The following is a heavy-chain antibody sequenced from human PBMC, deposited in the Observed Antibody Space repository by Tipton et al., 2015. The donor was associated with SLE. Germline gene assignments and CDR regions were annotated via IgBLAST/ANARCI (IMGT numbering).Heavy chain of an antibody. Sequence: SLRLSCAASGFTFSSYAMSWVRQAPGKGLEWVAFTRFDGKKNYYAESVKGRFTVSKDTSKNTMYLQMNSLRSEDTAVYYCAKANNWYYFDYWGQGTLVAVSS. D-gene: IGHD1-1*01. CDR2: TRFDGKKN. V-gene: IGHV3-30*02. J-gene: IGHJ4*02. CDR1: GFTFSSYA. CDR3: AKANNWYYFDY.